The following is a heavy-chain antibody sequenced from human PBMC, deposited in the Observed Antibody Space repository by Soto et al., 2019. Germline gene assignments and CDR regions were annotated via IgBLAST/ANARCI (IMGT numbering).Heavy chain of an antibody. Sequence: GGSLRLSCAASGFTFSSYAMSWVRQAPGKGLEWVSAISGSGGSTYYADSVKGRFTISRDNSKNTLYLQMNSLRAEDTAVYYCAKKETAAGPGPRFHWFDPWGQGTLVTVSS. D-gene: IGHD6-13*01. V-gene: IGHV3-23*01. CDR2: ISGSGGST. J-gene: IGHJ5*02. CDR1: GFTFSSYA. CDR3: AKKETAAGPGPRFHWFDP.